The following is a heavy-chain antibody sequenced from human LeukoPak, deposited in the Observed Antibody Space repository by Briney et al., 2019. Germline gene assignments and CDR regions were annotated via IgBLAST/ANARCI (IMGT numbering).Heavy chain of an antibody. D-gene: IGHD3-22*01. CDR1: RFTLSRYW. CDR3: ARVYYDSSGYYYAFAM. CDR2: INGGGSST. V-gene: IGHV3-74*01. J-gene: IGHJ3*02. Sequence: GSLRLSCVASRFTLSRYWMHWVRQAPGKGLVWVSRINGGGSSTSYADAVKGRFTISRDNAKNTLFLQMNSLRAEDTAVYYCARVYYDSSGYYYAFAMWGQGTMVTVSS.